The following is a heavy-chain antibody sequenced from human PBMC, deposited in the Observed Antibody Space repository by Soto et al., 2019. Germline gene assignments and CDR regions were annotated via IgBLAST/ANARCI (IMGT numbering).Heavy chain of an antibody. CDR3: ARAAVVVITTAIPGWFDP. Sequence: QVQLQESGPGLVKPSQTLSLTCTVSGGSITSGGYYWSWIRHHPGQGLEWIGYVYYSGSTYYNPSLQSRVTISVDTSKNQFSLKLSSVTAADTAVYYCARAAVVVITTAIPGWFDPRGQGTLVTVSP. D-gene: IGHD3-22*01. V-gene: IGHV4-31*03. CDR2: VYYSGST. J-gene: IGHJ5*02. CDR1: GGSITSGGYY.